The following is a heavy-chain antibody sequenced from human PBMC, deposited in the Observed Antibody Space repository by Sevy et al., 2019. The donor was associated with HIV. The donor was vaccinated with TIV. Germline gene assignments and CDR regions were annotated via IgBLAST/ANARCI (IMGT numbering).Heavy chain of an antibody. CDR3: AKDTDSGSYKNDAFDI. CDR2: LNGSGGRT. V-gene: IGHV3-23*01. Sequence: GGSLRLSCAASGFTFSSFAMSWVRQTPGKGLEWVSGLNGSGGRTYYPDSVKGRFTISRDNSKNTLYLQMNSQKAADTTVYYCAKDTDSGSYKNDAFDIWGQGTMVTVSS. CDR1: GFTFSSFA. J-gene: IGHJ3*02. D-gene: IGHD1-26*01.